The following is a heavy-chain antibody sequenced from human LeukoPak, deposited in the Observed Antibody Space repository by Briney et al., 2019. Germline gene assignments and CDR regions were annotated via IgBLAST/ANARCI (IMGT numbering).Heavy chain of an antibody. CDR2: IYHSGYT. V-gene: IGHV4-39*01. D-gene: IGHD3-10*01. CDR3: ARSSMFRGVTVDY. Sequence: SETLSLTCTVSGDSINSSNYYWGWIRQPPGEALEWIGSIYHSGYTYYNPSLKSRVTISVDTSKSQFSLKLSSVTAADTAVYYCARSSMFRGVTVDYWGQGTLVTVSS. J-gene: IGHJ4*02. CDR1: GDSINSSNYY.